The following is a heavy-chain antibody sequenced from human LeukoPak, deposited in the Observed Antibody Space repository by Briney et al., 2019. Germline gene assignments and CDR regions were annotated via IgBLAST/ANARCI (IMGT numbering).Heavy chain of an antibody. CDR2: ISGSGGST. Sequence: HAGGSLRLSCAASGFTFSSYAMSWVRQAPAKGLEWVSAISGSGGSTYYADSVKGRFTVSRDNSKNTLYLQMNSLRAEDTAVYYCAKAYYYDSSGYYYYYYYMDVWGKGTTVTVSS. CDR1: GFTFSSYA. J-gene: IGHJ6*03. V-gene: IGHV3-23*01. D-gene: IGHD3-22*01. CDR3: AKAYYYDSSGYYYYYYYMDV.